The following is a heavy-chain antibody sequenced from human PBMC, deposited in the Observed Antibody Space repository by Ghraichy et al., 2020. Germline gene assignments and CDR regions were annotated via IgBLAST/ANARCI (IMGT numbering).Heavy chain of an antibody. CDR1: GFIFSNAW. D-gene: IGHD4-23*01. CDR2: IKSKTDGGTT. V-gene: IGHV3-15*01. CDR3: TPLTTVVTPFDY. J-gene: IGHJ4*02. Sequence: GGSLRLSCAASGFIFSNAWMSWVRQAPGKGLEWVGRIKSKTDGGTTDYAAPVKGRFTISRDDSKNTLFLQMNSLKAEDTAVYYCTPLTTVVTPFDYWGQGTLVTVSS.